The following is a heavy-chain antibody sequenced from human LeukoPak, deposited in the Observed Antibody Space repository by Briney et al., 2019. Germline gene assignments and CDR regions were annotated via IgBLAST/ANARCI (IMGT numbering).Heavy chain of an antibody. V-gene: IGHV4-61*01. CDR2: IYYSGST. J-gene: IGHJ5*02. Sequence: SETLSLTCTVSGGSISSSSYYWSWIRQPPGKGLEWIGYIYYSGSTNYNPSLKSRVTISVDTSKNQFSLKLSSVTAADTAVYYCARGALYYYDSMGAPRRLGGNWFDPWGQGTLVTVSS. CDR1: GGSISSSSYY. D-gene: IGHD3-22*01. CDR3: ARGALYYYDSMGAPRRLGGNWFDP.